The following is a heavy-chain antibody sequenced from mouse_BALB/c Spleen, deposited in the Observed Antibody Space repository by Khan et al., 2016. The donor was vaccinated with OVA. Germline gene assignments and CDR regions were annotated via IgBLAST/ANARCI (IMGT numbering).Heavy chain of an antibody. CDR2: IYPGTDNT. CDR3: EREEALYYFDY. CDR1: GYIFTSYW. V-gene: IGHV1-76*01. J-gene: IGHJ2*01. D-gene: IGHD3-2*02. Sequence: QVQLKESGPDLVRPGASVKLSCKTSGYIFTSYWIHWVKQRSGQGLEWFARIYPGTDNTYYNEKLTDQVTLTADKSSSTVYMQLSSLKSEDSAVYFCEREEALYYFDYWGQGTTLTVSS.